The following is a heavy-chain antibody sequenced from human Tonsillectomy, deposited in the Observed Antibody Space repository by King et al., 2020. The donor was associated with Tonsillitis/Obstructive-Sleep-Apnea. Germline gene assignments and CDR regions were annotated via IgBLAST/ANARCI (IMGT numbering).Heavy chain of an antibody. CDR3: AKHAAPVGARTYNYGMDV. Sequence: VQLVESGGGLVQPGGSLRLSCAASGFIFSSYDMTWVRQATGKGLEWVSGISGSGVSTYYADSVKGRFTNSRDNSKNTLYLQMNSLRAEDTAVYYCAKHAAPVGARTYNYGMDVWGQGTTVTVSS. J-gene: IGHJ6*02. V-gene: IGHV3-23*04. CDR2: ISGSGVST. D-gene: IGHD3-16*01. CDR1: GFIFSSYD.